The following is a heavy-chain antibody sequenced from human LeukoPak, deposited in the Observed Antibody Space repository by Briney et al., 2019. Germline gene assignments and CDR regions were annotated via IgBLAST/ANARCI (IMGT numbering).Heavy chain of an antibody. Sequence: GSLRLSCAASGFTFSEYYMSWIRQAPGKGLEWVSYISSSNNFRNYADSVKGRFTISRDNAKNSLYLQMNSLRAEDTAVYYCARPRYYDSSGYYFDIWGQGTMVTVSS. D-gene: IGHD3-22*01. CDR2: ISSSNNFR. V-gene: IGHV3-11*03. J-gene: IGHJ3*02. CDR3: ARPRYYDSSGYYFDI. CDR1: GFTFSEYY.